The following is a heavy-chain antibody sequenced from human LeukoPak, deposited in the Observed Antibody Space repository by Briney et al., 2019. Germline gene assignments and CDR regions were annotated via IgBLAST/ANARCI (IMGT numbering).Heavy chain of an antibody. CDR1: SGSISGYY. V-gene: IGHV4-59*08. J-gene: IGHJ4*02. Sequence: SETLSLTCTVSSGSISGYYWTWIRQPPGKGLEWIGYIHYSGSTRYNPSLESRVSISVDTSKNQFSLELTSVTAADTALYYCARYSYGGYYFVYWGQGTLVTVSS. CDR2: IHYSGST. D-gene: IGHD5-18*01. CDR3: ARYSYGGYYFVY.